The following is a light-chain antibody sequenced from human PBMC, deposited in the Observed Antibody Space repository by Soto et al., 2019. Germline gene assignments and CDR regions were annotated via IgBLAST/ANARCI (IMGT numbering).Light chain of an antibody. CDR2: DAS. J-gene: IGKJ4*01. Sequence: EIVLTQSPATLSLSPGDRATLSCRAGQSVASYLAWYQQKPGQAPRLLIYDASNRATGIPARFSGSGSGTDFTLTISSLEPEDFAVYYCQQRSNWPLTFGGGTKVEIK. CDR3: QQRSNWPLT. CDR1: QSVASY. V-gene: IGKV3-11*01.